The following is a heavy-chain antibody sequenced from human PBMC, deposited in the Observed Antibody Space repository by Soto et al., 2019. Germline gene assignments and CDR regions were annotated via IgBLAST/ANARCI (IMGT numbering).Heavy chain of an antibody. D-gene: IGHD3-9*01. J-gene: IGHJ6*02. CDR3: ARDGGFYDILTGIPGLGMDV. CDR2: ISSSSSTI. V-gene: IGHV3-48*02. Sequence: GGSLRLSCAASGFTFSSYSMNWVRQAPGKGLEWVSYISSSSSTIYYADSVKGRFTISRDNAKNSLYLQMNSLRDEDTAVYYCARDGGFYDILTGIPGLGMDVWGQGTTVTVSS. CDR1: GFTFSSYS.